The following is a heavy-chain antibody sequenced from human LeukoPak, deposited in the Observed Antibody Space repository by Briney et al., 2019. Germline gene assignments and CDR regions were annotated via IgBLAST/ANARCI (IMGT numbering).Heavy chain of an antibody. CDR3: AKDKKGAGPYIVDY. D-gene: IGHD1-26*01. V-gene: IGHV3-9*01. CDR1: GFTFDDYA. Sequence: GGSLRRSCAASGFTFDDYAMHWVRQAPGKGLEWVSGISWNSGSIGYADSVKGRFTISRDNAKNSLYLQMNSLRAEDTALYYCAKDKKGAGPYIVDYWGQGTLVTVSS. CDR2: ISWNSGSI. J-gene: IGHJ4*02.